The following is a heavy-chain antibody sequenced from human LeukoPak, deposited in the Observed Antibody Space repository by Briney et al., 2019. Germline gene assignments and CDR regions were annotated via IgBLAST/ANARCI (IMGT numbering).Heavy chain of an antibody. CDR2: INTNTGNP. CDR3: ASQIAAAAIYGMDV. CDR1: GYTFTSYA. Sequence: ASVQVSCQASGYTFTSYAVNWVRQAPGQGLEWMGWINTNTGNPTYAQGFTGRFVFSLDTSVSTAYLQISSLKAEDTAVYYCASQIAAAAIYGMDVWGQGTTVTVSS. V-gene: IGHV7-4-1*02. J-gene: IGHJ6*02. D-gene: IGHD6-13*01.